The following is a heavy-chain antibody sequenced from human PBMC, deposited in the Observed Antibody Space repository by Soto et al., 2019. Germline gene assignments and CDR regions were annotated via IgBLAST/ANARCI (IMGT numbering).Heavy chain of an antibody. CDR1: GFTFSSYG. Sequence: QVQLVESGGGVVQPGRSLRLSCAASGFTFSSYGMHWVRQAPGKGLEWVAVISYDGSNKYYADSVKGRFTISRDNSKNTLDLQMDRLRAEDPAVYYCAPGTSFDHWGQGTLVTVSP. V-gene: IGHV3-30*03. CDR2: ISYDGSNK. D-gene: IGHD3-10*01. J-gene: IGHJ4*02. CDR3: APGTSFDH.